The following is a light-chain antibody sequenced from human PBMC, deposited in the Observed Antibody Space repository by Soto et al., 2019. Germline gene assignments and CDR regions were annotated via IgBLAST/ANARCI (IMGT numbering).Light chain of an antibody. J-gene: IGLJ1*01. Sequence: QSALTQPASVSGSPGQSITISCTGSSSDVGGYHYVSWYQQYPGEAPKLVIYEVNKRPSGVPDRFSGSKSGNTASLTVSGLQAEDEADYYCSSYAGSSNVFGTGTKLTVL. CDR2: EVN. CDR3: SSYAGSSNV. CDR1: SSDVGGYHY. V-gene: IGLV2-8*01.